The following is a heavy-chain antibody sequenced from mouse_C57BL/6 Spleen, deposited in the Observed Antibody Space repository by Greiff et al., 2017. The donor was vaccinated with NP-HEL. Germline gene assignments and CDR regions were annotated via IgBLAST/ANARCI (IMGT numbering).Heavy chain of an antibody. CDR3: ARDDGGIDY. V-gene: IGHV1-69*01. Sequence: QVQLQQSGAELVMPGASVKLSCKASGYTFTSYWMHWVKQRPGQGLEWIGEIDPSDSYTNYNQKFKGKSTLTVDKSSSTAYMQLSSLTSEDSAVYYCARDDGGIDYWGQGTTLTVSS. D-gene: IGHD2-3*01. CDR2: IDPSDSYT. J-gene: IGHJ2*01. CDR1: GYTFTSYW.